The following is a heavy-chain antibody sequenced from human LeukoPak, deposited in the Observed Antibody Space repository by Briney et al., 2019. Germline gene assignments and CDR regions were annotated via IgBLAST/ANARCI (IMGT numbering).Heavy chain of an antibody. J-gene: IGHJ3*02. V-gene: IGHV1-18*01. D-gene: IGHD2-15*01. CDR3: ASSCSGGSCRSNDAFDI. CDR1: GYTFTSYG. CDR2: ISAYNGNT. Sequence: ASVTVSCKASGYTFTSYGISWVRQAPGQGLEWMGWISAYNGNTSYTQKFQGRVTMTRDMSTSTVYMELSSLRSEDTAVYYCASSCSGGSCRSNDAFDIWGQGTMVTVSS.